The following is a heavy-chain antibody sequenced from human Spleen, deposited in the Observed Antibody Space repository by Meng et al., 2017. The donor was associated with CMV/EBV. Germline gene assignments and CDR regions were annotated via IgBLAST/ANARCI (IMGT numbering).Heavy chain of an antibody. CDR3: ARVGRNYDILTGYPFDY. CDR2: ISSSSSYI. D-gene: IGHD3-9*01. CDR1: FTFSSYS. J-gene: IGHJ4*02. Sequence: FTFSSYSMNWVRQAPGKGLEWVSSISSSSSYIYYADSVKGRFTISRDNAKNSLYLQMNSLRAEDTAVYYCARVGRNYDILTGYPFDYWGQGTLVTVSS. V-gene: IGHV3-21*01.